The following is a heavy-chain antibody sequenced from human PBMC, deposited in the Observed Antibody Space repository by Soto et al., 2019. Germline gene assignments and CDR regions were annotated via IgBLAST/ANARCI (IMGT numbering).Heavy chain of an antibody. CDR1: GYTFTSYG. J-gene: IGHJ4*02. CDR3: ARGVMGGVVIPGGEFDC. D-gene: IGHD3-3*01. CDR2: ISAYNGNT. V-gene: IGHV1-18*04. Sequence: QVQLVQSGAEVKKPGASVKVSCKASGYTFTSYGISWVRQAPGQGLEWMGWISAYNGNTNYAQKLQGRVTMTTNTSTSTAYMERRSLRSDGTAVYYCARGVMGGVVIPGGEFDCWGQGTLVTVSS.